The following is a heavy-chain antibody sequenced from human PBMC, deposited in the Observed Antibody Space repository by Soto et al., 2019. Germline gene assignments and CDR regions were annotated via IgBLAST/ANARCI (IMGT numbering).Heavy chain of an antibody. CDR1: GGSISSYY. J-gene: IGHJ4*02. Sequence: SETLSLTCTVSGGSISSYYWSWIRQPPGKGLEWIGYIYYSGSTNYNPSLKSRVTISVDTSKNQFSLKLSSVTAADTAVYYCASALYSSGWYFDYWGPGTLVTVSS. D-gene: IGHD6-19*01. CDR3: ASALYSSGWYFDY. V-gene: IGHV4-59*01. CDR2: IYYSGST.